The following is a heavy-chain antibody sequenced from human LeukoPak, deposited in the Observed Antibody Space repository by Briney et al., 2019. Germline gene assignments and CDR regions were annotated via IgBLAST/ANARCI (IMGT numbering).Heavy chain of an antibody. V-gene: IGHV3-7*01. Sequence: GGSLRLSCAASGFTFSSYSMNWVRRSPGKGLEWVADIKPDGSEKYFMDSVKGRFTISRDNAKNALYLEMNSLRAEDTAEYFCARERMYSGSGSTYPYYDYWGQGTLVTVSS. CDR1: GFTFSSYS. CDR2: IKPDGSEK. D-gene: IGHD3-10*01. J-gene: IGHJ4*02. CDR3: ARERMYSGSGSTYPYYDY.